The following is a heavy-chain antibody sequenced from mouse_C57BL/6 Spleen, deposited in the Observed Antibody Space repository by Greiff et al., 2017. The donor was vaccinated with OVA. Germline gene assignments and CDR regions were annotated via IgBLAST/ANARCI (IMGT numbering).Heavy chain of an antibody. Sequence: VHVKQSGAELVRPGASVKLSCTASGFNIKDYYMHWVKQRPEQGLEWIGRIDPEDGDTEYAPKFQGKATMTADTSSNTAYLQLSSLTSEDTAVYYCTTWGYDSYYAMDYWGQGTSVTVSS. V-gene: IGHV14-1*01. J-gene: IGHJ4*01. D-gene: IGHD2-4*01. CDR1: GFNIKDYY. CDR2: IDPEDGDT. CDR3: TTWGYDSYYAMDY.